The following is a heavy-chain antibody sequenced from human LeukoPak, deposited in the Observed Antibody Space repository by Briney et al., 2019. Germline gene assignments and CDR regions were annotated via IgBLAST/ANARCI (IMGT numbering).Heavy chain of an antibody. V-gene: IGHV3-23*01. Sequence: GGSLRLSCGASGFTFNTYAMSWVRQAPGKGLEWVSSISGSGDSTYYADSVKGRFTISRDNSKNTLFLQMTNLRVGDTAVYYCAAPLGWDPDDYWGQGTLVTVSS. D-gene: IGHD1-26*01. J-gene: IGHJ4*02. CDR1: GFTFNTYA. CDR3: AAPLGWDPDDY. CDR2: ISGSGDST.